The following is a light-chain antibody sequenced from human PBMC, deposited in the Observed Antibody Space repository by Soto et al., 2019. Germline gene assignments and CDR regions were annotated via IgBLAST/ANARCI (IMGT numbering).Light chain of an antibody. CDR2: GAS. J-gene: IGKJ2*01. CDR1: QSISSD. CDR3: QQYNTWPRT. V-gene: IGKV3-15*01. Sequence: ETVMTQSPATLSVSPGERATLSCRASQSISSDLAWYQQKPGQAPRLLIYGASTTATGIPGRFSGSGSGREFTLTISSLQSEDFAVYYCQQYNTWPRTFGHGTKLEIK.